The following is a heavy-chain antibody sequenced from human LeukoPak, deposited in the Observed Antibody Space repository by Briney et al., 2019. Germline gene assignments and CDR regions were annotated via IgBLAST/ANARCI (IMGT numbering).Heavy chain of an antibody. Sequence: PSETLSLTCTVSGGSISSYHWSWIRQPPGKGLEWIGYIYYSGSTNYNPSLKSRVTISVDTSKNQFSLKLSSVTAADTAVYYCARDNGEYYGSGSYYQPFFDYWGQGTLVTVSS. J-gene: IGHJ4*02. CDR2: IYYSGST. V-gene: IGHV4-59*01. CDR1: GGSISSYH. CDR3: ARDNGEYYGSGSYYQPFFDY. D-gene: IGHD3-10*01.